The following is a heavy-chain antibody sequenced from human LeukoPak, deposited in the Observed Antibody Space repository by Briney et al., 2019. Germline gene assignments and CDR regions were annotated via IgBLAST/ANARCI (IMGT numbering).Heavy chain of an antibody. CDR1: GGSISTSNW. CDR3: ARDIGSSTPRGDY. CDR2: IYHSGST. V-gene: IGHV4-4*02. Sequence: SETLSLTCAVSGGSISTSNWWSWVRQPPGKGLEWIGEIYHSGSTNYNPSLKSRVTISVDKSKNHFSLNLSSVTAADTAVYYCARDIGSSTPRGDYWGQGTLVTVSS. J-gene: IGHJ4*02. D-gene: IGHD2-15*01.